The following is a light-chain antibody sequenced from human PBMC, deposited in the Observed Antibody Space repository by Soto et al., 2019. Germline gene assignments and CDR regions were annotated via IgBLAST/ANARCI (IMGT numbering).Light chain of an antibody. CDR3: CSYAGGPYV. Sequence: SVLAQPRSVSGSPGPSGPLSCPGNSSDVGVYDYVSWYQQHPGKAPNVIIFDVSKRPSGVPDRFSGSKSGNTASLTISGLQAEDEADYYCCSYAGGPYVFGTGTKVTVL. J-gene: IGLJ1*01. CDR2: DVS. CDR1: SSDVGVYDY. V-gene: IGLV2-11*01.